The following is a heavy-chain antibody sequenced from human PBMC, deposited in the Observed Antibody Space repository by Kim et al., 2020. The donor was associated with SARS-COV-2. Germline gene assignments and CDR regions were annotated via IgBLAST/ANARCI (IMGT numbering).Heavy chain of an antibody. CDR3: ARDRFELDAFDI. J-gene: IGHJ3*02. D-gene: IGHD1-7*01. CDR2: ISSSSSYI. CDR1: GFTFSSYS. Sequence: GGSLRLSCAASGFTFSSYSMNWVRQAPGKGLEWVSSISSSSSYIYYADSVKGRFTISRDNAKNSLYLQMNSLRAEDTAVYYCARDRFELDAFDIWGQGTMVTVSS. V-gene: IGHV3-21*01.